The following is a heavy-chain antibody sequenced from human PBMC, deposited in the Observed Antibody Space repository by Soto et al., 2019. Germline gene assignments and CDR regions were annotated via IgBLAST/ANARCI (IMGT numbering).Heavy chain of an antibody. J-gene: IGHJ6*02. CDR3: ARLDEYSSSSAAFEDYYYGMDV. D-gene: IGHD6-6*01. CDR1: GFTFSSYW. Sequence: GGSLRLSCAASGFTFSSYWMHWVRQAPGKRLVWVSRINSDGSSTSYADSVKGRFTISRDNAKNTLYLQMNSLRAEDTAVYYCARLDEYSSSSAAFEDYYYGMDVWGQGTTVTVSS. V-gene: IGHV3-74*01. CDR2: INSDGSST.